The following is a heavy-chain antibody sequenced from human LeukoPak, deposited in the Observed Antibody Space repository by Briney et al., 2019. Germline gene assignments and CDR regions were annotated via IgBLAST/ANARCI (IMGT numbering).Heavy chain of an antibody. CDR2: ISSSSSTI. Sequence: GGSLRLSSAASGFTFSTYSMNWVRQTPGKGLEWVSYISSSSSTIYYLDSVKGRFTISRDNAKNSLYLQMSSLRAEDTAVYYCARGLQGYYYESSGYKGYWGQGTLVTVSS. CDR1: GFTFSTYS. D-gene: IGHD3-22*01. CDR3: ARGLQGYYYESSGYKGY. V-gene: IGHV3-48*01. J-gene: IGHJ4*02.